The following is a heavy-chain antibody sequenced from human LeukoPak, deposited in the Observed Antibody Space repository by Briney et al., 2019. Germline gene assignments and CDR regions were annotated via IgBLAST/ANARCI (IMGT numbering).Heavy chain of an antibody. CDR1: GGSISSSNYY. CDR2: IYHSGST. D-gene: IGHD3-22*01. V-gene: IGHV4-39*07. CDR3: ARERGGYYYDSSGYKNDAFDI. Sequence: SETLSLTCTVSGGSISSSNYYWGWIRQPPGKGLEWIGEIYHSGSTNYNPSLKSRVTISVDKSKNQFSLKLSSVTAADTAVYYCARERGGYYYDSSGYKNDAFDIWGQGTMVTASS. J-gene: IGHJ3*02.